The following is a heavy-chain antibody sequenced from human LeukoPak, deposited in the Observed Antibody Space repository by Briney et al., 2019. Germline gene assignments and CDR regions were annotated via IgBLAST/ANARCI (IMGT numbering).Heavy chain of an antibody. J-gene: IGHJ4*02. Sequence: GGSLRLSCAASGFTFSSSAMSWVRQAPGKGLEGVSNISGSGSGGSTYYVDSVKGRFTISTDNSKNTLYLQMNSLRAEDTAVYYCAKSGYNRFDYWGQGTLVTVSS. CDR3: AKSGYNRFDY. V-gene: IGHV3-23*01. CDR1: GFTFSSSA. D-gene: IGHD5-24*01. CDR2: ISGSGSGGST.